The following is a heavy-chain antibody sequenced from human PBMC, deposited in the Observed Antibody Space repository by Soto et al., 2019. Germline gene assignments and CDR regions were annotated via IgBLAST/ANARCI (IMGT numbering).Heavy chain of an antibody. CDR3: TRGYCSGDSCFSRCIDQ. D-gene: IGHD2-15*01. Sequence: SETLSLTCTVSGGSISPYSWSWIRQPPGKGLEWIGHIYYSGSTSYNPSLKSRVTISADTPKNQFSLKLSPATAADTAVYYCTRGYCSGDSCFSRCIDQWGQGTLVTVSS. V-gene: IGHV4-59*01. CDR2: IYYSGST. CDR1: GGSISPYS. J-gene: IGHJ4*02.